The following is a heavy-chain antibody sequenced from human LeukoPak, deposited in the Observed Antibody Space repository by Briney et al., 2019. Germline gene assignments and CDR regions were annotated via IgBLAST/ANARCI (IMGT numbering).Heavy chain of an antibody. Sequence: GGSLRLSCAASGFTFDDYAMHWVRQAPGKGLEWVSGISWNSGSIGYADSVKGRFTISRDNAKNSLYLQMNSLRAEDTAVYYCARGGALAYCGGDCYSNDAFDIWGQGTMVTVSS. CDR3: ARGGALAYCGGDCYSNDAFDI. CDR1: GFTFDDYA. CDR2: ISWNSGSI. V-gene: IGHV3-9*01. J-gene: IGHJ3*02. D-gene: IGHD2-21*02.